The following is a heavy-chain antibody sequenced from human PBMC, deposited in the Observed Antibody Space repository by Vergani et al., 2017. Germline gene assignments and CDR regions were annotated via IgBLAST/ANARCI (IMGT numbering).Heavy chain of an antibody. CDR2: LTASGSGI. Sequence: EVQLLESGGRLVQPGGSLRLSCVASGFAFSRYAMSWVRQAPGKGLEWVSGLTASGSGISYADSVRGRFTISRDNSKNTLYLQMNSLRAEDTAVYYCAKDLAAQAYYYYYMDVWGKGTTVTVSS. D-gene: IGHD6-6*01. V-gene: IGHV3-23*01. CDR3: AKDLAAQAYYYYYMDV. CDR1: GFAFSRYA. J-gene: IGHJ6*03.